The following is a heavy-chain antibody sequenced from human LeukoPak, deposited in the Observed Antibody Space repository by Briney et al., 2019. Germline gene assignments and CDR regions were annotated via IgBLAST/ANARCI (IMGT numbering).Heavy chain of an antibody. D-gene: IGHD5-18*01. CDR1: GYTFTSYG. V-gene: IGHV1-18*01. Sequence: ASVKVSCKASGYTFTSYGISWVRQAPGQGLEWMGWISAYNGNTNYAQKLQGRVTMTTDTSTSTAYMELRSLRSDDTAVYDCGDSCGPQAPLYYWGQGTLVTVSS. J-gene: IGHJ4*02. CDR2: ISAYNGNT. CDR3: GDSCGPQAPLYY.